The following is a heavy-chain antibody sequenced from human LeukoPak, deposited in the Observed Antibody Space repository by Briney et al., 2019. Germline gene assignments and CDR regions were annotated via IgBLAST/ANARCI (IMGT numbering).Heavy chain of an antibody. CDR2: IYTSGST. CDR1: GYSISSGYY. V-gene: IGHV4-38-2*02. CDR3: ARIVPPRADYYYYMDV. D-gene: IGHD1-26*01. Sequence: SETLSLTCTVSGYSISSGYYWGWIRQPPGKGLEWIGRIYTSGSTNYNPSLKSRVTISVDTSKNQFSLKLSSVTAADTAVYYCARIVPPRADYYYYMDVWGKGTTVTISS. J-gene: IGHJ6*03.